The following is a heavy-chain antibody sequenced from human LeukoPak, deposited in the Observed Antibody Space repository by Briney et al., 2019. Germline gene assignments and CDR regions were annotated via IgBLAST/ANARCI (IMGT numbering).Heavy chain of an antibody. V-gene: IGHV4-4*07. CDR3: ARSYDVQTPDY. D-gene: IGHD1-1*01. J-gene: IGHJ4*02. CDR1: GGSIRGFY. CDR2: ASTSGST. Sequence: SETLSLTCTVSGGSIRGFYWNWIRQPAGKGLEWVGRASTSGSTNHNPSLKSRVTMSVDTSKKQVSLKLSSVTAADTAVYFCARSYDVQTPDYWGQGTLVTVSS.